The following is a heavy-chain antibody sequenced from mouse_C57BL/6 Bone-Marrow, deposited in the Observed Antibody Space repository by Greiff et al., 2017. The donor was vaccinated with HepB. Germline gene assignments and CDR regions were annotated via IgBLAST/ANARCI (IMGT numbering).Heavy chain of an antibody. Sequence: QVHVKQPGAELVKPGASVKMSCKASGYTFTSYWITWVKQRPGQGLEWIGDIYPGSGSTNYNEKFKSKATLTVDTSSSTAYMQLSSLTSEDSAVYYCARRGPNFPYWGQGTTLTVSS. CDR1: GYTFTSYW. V-gene: IGHV1-55*01. J-gene: IGHJ2*01. CDR2: IYPGSGST. CDR3: ARRGPNFPY.